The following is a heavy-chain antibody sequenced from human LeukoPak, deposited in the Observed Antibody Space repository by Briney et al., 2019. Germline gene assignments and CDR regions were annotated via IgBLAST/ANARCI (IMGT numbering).Heavy chain of an antibody. V-gene: IGHV4-61*02. D-gene: IGHD2/OR15-2a*01. J-gene: IGHJ3*02. CDR2: IHTSGTT. CDR1: GGSISSSSYY. Sequence: SETLSLTCTVSGGSISSSSYYWTWIRQPAGKGLEWIGRIHTSGTTNYNSSLKSRVSMSVDTSKNQFSLKLSSVTAADTAIYYCASDKVTSTQRAFDIWGHGTMVTVSS. CDR3: ASDKVTSTQRAFDI.